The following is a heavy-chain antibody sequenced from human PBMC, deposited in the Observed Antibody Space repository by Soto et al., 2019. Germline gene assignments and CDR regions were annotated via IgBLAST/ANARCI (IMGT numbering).Heavy chain of an antibody. J-gene: IGHJ4*02. Sequence: GALRLSCAASGFTFSSYGMHWVRQAPGKGLEWVAVISYDGSNKYYADSVKGRFTISRDTSKNQFSLQLSSMSAADTAVYYCTRGPSGDKVDYWGQGTLVTVSS. CDR2: ISYDGSNK. CDR1: GFTFSSYG. D-gene: IGHD7-27*01. CDR3: TRGPSGDKVDY. V-gene: IGHV3-30*03.